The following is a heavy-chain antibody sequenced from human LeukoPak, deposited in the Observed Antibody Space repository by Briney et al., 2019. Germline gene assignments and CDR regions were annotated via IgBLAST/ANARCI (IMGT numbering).Heavy chain of an antibody. CDR2: INPNSGGT. Sequence: ASVKASCKASGYTFTGYYMHWVRQAPGQGLEWMGWINPNSGGTNYAQKFQGRVTMTRDTSISTAYMELSRLRSDDTAVYYCARAGIVGATEGVDAFDIWGQGTMVTVSS. J-gene: IGHJ3*02. D-gene: IGHD1-26*01. V-gene: IGHV1-2*02. CDR1: GYTFTGYY. CDR3: ARAGIVGATEGVDAFDI.